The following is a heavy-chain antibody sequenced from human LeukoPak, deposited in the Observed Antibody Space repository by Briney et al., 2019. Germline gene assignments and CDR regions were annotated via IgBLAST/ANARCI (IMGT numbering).Heavy chain of an antibody. J-gene: IGHJ6*04. CDR3: ARDSYYGSGSYAYYYYGMDV. CDR1: GFTFSSYG. CDR2: IWYDGSNK. Sequence: GGSLRLSCAASGFTFSSYGMRWVRQAPGKGLEWVAVIWYDGSNKYYADSVKGRFTISRDNSKNTLYLQMNSLRAEDTAVYYCARDSYYGSGSYAYYYYGMDVWGKGTTVTVSS. V-gene: IGHV3-33*01. D-gene: IGHD3-10*01.